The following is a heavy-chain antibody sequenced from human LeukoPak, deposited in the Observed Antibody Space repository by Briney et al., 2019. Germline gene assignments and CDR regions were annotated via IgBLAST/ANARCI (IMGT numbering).Heavy chain of an antibody. CDR3: AELGITMIGGV. D-gene: IGHD3-10*02. J-gene: IGHJ6*04. Sequence: GGSLRLSCAASGFTFSSYEMNWVRQAPGKGLEWVSYISSSGSTIYYADSVKGRFTISRDNAKNSLYLQITSLRAEDTAVYSCAELGITMIGGVWGKRTTGTISS. CDR1: GFTFSSYE. V-gene: IGHV3-48*03. CDR2: ISSSGSTI.